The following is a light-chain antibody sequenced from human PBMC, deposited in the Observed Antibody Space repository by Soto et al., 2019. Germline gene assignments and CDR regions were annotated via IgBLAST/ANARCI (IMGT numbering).Light chain of an antibody. V-gene: IGLV2-11*01. Sequence: HSALTQPRSVSGSPGQSVTISCTGTSSDVGGYDYVSWYQQHPGKAPKLMIYDVTKRPSGVPDRFSGSRSGNTASLTISGLQAEDDADYYCCSYAGTYNFYVFGSGTKLTVL. CDR3: CSYAGTYNFYV. CDR2: DVT. CDR1: SSDVGGYDY. J-gene: IGLJ1*01.